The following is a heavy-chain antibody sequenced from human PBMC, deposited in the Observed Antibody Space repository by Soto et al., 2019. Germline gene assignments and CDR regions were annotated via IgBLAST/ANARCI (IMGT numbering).Heavy chain of an antibody. D-gene: IGHD1-1*01. Sequence: EVELLESGGGLVQPGGSLRLSCAASGFTSSNYAMSWVRQSPGKGLEWLSSIRGSGETTYYAGSVKGRVTIARYNDKNTLYLQINSLTAGDTAVYYCANGGTTTNIILDSWGPGTPVTVSA. J-gene: IGHJ4*02. CDR3: ANGGTTTNIILDS. CDR2: IRGSGETT. V-gene: IGHV3-23*01. CDR1: GFTSSNYA.